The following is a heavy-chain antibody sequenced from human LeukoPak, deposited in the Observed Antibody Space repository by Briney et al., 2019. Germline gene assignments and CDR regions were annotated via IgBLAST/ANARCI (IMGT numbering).Heavy chain of an antibody. Sequence: ASVKVSCKASGYTFTGYYMHWVRQAPGQGLEWMGWMYPNSGNTGYAQKFQGRVTMTRNTSISTAYMELSSLRSEDTAVYYCARGTYSSSSFLEDWFDPWGQGTLVTVSS. CDR2: MYPNSGNT. V-gene: IGHV1-8*02. CDR3: ARGTYSSSSFLEDWFDP. CDR1: GYTFTGYY. D-gene: IGHD6-6*01. J-gene: IGHJ5*02.